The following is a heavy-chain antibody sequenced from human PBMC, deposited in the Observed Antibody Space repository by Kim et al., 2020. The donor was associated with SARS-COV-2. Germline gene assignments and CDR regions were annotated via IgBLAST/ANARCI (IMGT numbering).Heavy chain of an antibody. CDR2: IYSDGST. Sequence: GGSLRLSCAASGLTVSGNYMRWVRQAPEKGLECVSVIYSDGSTNYADSVKGRFTISRDNSKNMLYLQMNSLRAEDTAVYYCARERSGYYFDYSGPGTLV. V-gene: IGHV3-66*01. D-gene: IGHD3-10*01. CDR3: ARERSGYYFDY. CDR1: GLTVSGNY. J-gene: IGHJ4*02.